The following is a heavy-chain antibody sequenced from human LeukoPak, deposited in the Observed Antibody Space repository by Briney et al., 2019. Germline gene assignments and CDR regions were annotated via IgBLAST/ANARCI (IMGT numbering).Heavy chain of an antibody. D-gene: IGHD6-19*01. V-gene: IGHV3-30-3*01. CDR1: GFTFSTYA. CDR2: ISYDGSKK. CDR3: ARETLSSGWYPPDY. Sequence: GGSLRLSCAASGFTFSTYALHWVRQAPGKGLEWVAVISYDGSKKFYADSAKGRFTISRDNSNNTVYLQMTSLRAEDTAVYYCARETLSSGWYPPDYWGQGTLVTVSS. J-gene: IGHJ4*02.